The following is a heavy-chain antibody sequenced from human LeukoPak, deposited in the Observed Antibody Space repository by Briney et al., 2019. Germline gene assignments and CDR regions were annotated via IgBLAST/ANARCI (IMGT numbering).Heavy chain of an antibody. V-gene: IGHV3-30*02. CDR2: IRYDGSNK. D-gene: IGHD6-13*01. J-gene: IGHJ4*02. Sequence: GGSLRLSCAASGFTFSSYAMHWVRQAPGKGLEWVAFIRYDGSNKYYADSVKGRFTISRDNSKNTLYLQMNSLKAEDTAVYYCAREPTYSSSWYTTCDYWGQGTLVTVSS. CDR3: AREPTYSSSWYTTCDY. CDR1: GFTFSSYA.